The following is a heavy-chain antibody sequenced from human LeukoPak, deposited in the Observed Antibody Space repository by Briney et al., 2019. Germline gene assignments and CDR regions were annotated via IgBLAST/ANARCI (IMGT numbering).Heavy chain of an antibody. CDR1: GFTFSSYA. J-gene: IGHJ3*02. D-gene: IGHD2-21*02. CDR3: ARDSVVTAILGAFDI. CDR2: ISYDGSNK. V-gene: IGHV3-30*01. Sequence: GGSLRLSCAAYGFTFSSYAMHWVRQAPGKGLEWVAVISYDGSNKYYADSVKGRFTISRDNSKNTLYLQMNSLRAEDTAVYYCARDSVVTAILGAFDIWGQGTMVTVSS.